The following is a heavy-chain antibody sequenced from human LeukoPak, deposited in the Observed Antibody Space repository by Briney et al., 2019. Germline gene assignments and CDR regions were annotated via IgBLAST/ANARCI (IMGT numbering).Heavy chain of an antibody. D-gene: IGHD3-10*01. V-gene: IGHV1-2*06. CDR1: GYTFTGYY. CDR3: ARVKGRYGSGSPYYFGY. CDR2: INPNSGGT. J-gene: IGHJ4*02. Sequence: GASVKVSCKASGYTFTGYYMHWVRQAPGQGLEWMGRINPNSGGTNYAQKFQGRVTMTRDTSISTAYMELSRLRSDDTAVYYCARVKGRYGSGSPYYFGYWGQGTLVTVSS.